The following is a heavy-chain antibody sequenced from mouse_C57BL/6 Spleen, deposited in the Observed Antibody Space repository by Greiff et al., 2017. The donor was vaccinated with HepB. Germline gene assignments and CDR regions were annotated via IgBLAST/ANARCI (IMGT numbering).Heavy chain of an antibody. CDR3: ASLLWYPYYAMDY. CDR1: GFTFSDYY. D-gene: IGHD2-1*01. J-gene: IGHJ4*01. CDR2: ISNGGGST. V-gene: IGHV5-12*01. Sequence: EVKVVESGGGLVQPGGSLKLSCAASGFTFSDYYMYWVRQTPEKRLEWVAYISNGGGSTYYPDTVKGRFTISRDNAKNTLYLQMSRLKSEDTAMYYCASLLWYPYYAMDYWGQGTSVTVSS.